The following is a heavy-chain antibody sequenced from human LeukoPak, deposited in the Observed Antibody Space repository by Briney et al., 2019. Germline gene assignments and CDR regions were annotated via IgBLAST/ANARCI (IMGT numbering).Heavy chain of an antibody. J-gene: IGHJ4*02. CDR2: ISYDGSNK. V-gene: IGHV3-30-3*01. Sequence: GGSLRLSCAASGFTFSSYAMHWVRQAPGKGLEWVAVISYDGSNKYYADSVKGRFTISRDNSKNTLYLQMNSLRAEDTAVYYCARDGMRWVDSSSLDYWGQGTLVTVSS. D-gene: IGHD6-13*01. CDR3: ARDGMRWVDSSSLDY. CDR1: GFTFSSYA.